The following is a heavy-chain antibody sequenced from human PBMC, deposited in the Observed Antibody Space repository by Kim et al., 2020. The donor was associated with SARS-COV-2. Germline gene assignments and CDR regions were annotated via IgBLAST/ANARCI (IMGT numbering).Heavy chain of an antibody. CDR1: GYTFTSYY. V-gene: IGHV1-46*01. D-gene: IGHD2-2*01. J-gene: IGHJ3*02. CDR3: ARAGIVVVPAAMGNAFDI. Sequence: ASVKVSCKASGYTFTSYYMHWVRQAPGQGLEWMGIINPSGGSTSYAQKFQGRVTMTRDTSTSTVYMELSSLRSEDTAVYYCARAGIVVVPAAMGNAFDIWGQGTMVTVSS. CDR2: INPSGGST.